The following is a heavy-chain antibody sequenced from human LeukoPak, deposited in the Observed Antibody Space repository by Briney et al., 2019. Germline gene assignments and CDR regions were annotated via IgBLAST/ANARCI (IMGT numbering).Heavy chain of an antibody. V-gene: IGHV4-4*07. Sequence: PSETLSLTCTVSGGSISSYYWSWIRQPAGKGLEWIGRIYTSGSTNYNPSLKSRVTMSVDTSKNQFSLKLSSVTAADTAVYYCARDIRPRSVSDWQVGHYMDVWSKGTTVTVSS. CDR3: ARDIRPRSVSDWQVGHYMDV. J-gene: IGHJ6*03. D-gene: IGHD1-26*01. CDR2: IYTSGST. CDR1: GGSISSYY.